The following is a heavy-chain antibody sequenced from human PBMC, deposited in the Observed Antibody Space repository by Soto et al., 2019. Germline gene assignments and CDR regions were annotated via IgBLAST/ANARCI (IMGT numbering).Heavy chain of an antibody. CDR2: ISNDGSYK. CDR1: GFTFSNFG. CDR3: AKDRTSRSPAWFDP. V-gene: IGHV3-30*18. Sequence: PGGSLRLSCAASGFTFSNFGMHWVRQAPGKGLDWVAVISNDGSYKYYADSVKGRFTISRDNSKNTLYLQMDSLRAEDTALYYCAKDRTSRSPAWFDPWGQGTLVTVSS. D-gene: IGHD1-26*01. J-gene: IGHJ5*02.